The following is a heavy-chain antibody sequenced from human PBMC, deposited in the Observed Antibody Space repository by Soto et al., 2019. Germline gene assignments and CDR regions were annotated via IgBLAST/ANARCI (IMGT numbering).Heavy chain of an antibody. CDR1: GYSCTSYW. D-gene: IGHD4-17*01. V-gene: IGHV5-51*01. CDR3: ARHATVTTSSLGYYYGMDV. Sequence: LXESLKICFKGSGYSCTSYWIGWVRQIPGKGLEWMGIIYPGDSDTRYSPSFQGQVTISADKSISTAYLQWSSLKASDTAMYYCARHATVTTSSLGYYYGMDVWGQGTTVTVSS. J-gene: IGHJ6*02. CDR2: IYPGDSDT.